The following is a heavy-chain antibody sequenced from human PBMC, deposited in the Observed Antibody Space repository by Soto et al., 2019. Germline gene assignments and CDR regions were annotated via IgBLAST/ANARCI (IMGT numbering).Heavy chain of an antibody. V-gene: IGHV4-30-4*01. J-gene: IGHJ6*02. CDR3: ARDPHEVPEGGSGMDV. Sequence: QVQLQESGPGLVKPSQTLSLPCTVSGGSITSGNYYWTWIRQTPGKGLEWIGYSDSSGSTRYNPSLESRVTISVDTSKKQFSLKLSSVTAADTDIYYCARDPHEVPEGGSGMDVWGQGTKVIVSS. CDR1: GGSITSGNYY. CDR2: SDSSGST. D-gene: IGHD5-12*01.